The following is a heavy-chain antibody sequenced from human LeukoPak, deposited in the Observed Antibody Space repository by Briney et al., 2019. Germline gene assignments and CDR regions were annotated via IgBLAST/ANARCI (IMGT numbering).Heavy chain of an antibody. V-gene: IGHV1-46*01. CDR2: INPSDGST. J-gene: IGHJ5*02. D-gene: IGHD4-17*01. CDR1: GYTFTGYY. Sequence: GASVKVSCKASGYTFTGYYMHWVRQAPGQGLEWMGKINPSDGSTDFAQNFQGRVTMTRDTSTSTVYMELSSLRSEDTAVYYCVRGWWGTDYGWTNWFDPWGQGTLVTVSS. CDR3: VRGWWGTDYGWTNWFDP.